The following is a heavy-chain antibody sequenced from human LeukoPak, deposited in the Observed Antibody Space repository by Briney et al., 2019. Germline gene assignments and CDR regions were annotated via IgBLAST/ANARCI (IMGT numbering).Heavy chain of an antibody. Sequence: GGSLRLSCAASGFTFSSYAMAWVRQAPGKGLEWVSGISGNSGSTYYADSVKGRFTISRDNSKNTLYLQMNSLRAEDTAVYYCARGGSYLSAFDIWGQGTMVTVSS. CDR1: GFTFSSYA. V-gene: IGHV3-23*01. CDR3: ARGGSYLSAFDI. CDR2: ISGNSGST. D-gene: IGHD1-26*01. J-gene: IGHJ3*02.